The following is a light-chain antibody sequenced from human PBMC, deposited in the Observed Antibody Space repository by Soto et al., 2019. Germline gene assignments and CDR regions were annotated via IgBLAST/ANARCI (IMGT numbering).Light chain of an antibody. J-gene: IGLJ2*01. CDR2: DDS. Sequence: SYELTQPPSVSVAPGQTARITCGGNNIGSKSVHWYQQKPGQAPVLVVFDDSDRPSGIPARFSGSNSGNTATLTISRVEAGDEADYYCQVWDSSSFFGGGTKLTVL. CDR1: NIGSKS. V-gene: IGLV3-21*02. CDR3: QVWDSSSF.